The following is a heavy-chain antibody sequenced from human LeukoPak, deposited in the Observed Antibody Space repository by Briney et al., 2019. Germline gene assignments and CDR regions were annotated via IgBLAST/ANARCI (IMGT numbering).Heavy chain of an antibody. Sequence: ASVKVSCKASGYTFTINGISWVRQAPGQGLEWMGWISAYSGNTNSAQKLQDRITMTTDTPTSTAYMELRSLRSDDTAVYYCARDDGAAAGYFDYWGQGTLVTVSS. CDR1: GYTFTING. D-gene: IGHD6-13*01. J-gene: IGHJ4*02. V-gene: IGHV1-18*04. CDR2: ISAYSGNT. CDR3: ARDDGAAAGYFDY.